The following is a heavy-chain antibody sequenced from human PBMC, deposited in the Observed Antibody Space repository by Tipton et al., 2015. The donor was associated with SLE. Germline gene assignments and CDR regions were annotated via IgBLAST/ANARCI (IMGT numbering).Heavy chain of an antibody. J-gene: IGHJ4*02. CDR1: GFTFSDYY. CDR3: ARDPSRGGRGDY. V-gene: IGHV3-11*01. D-gene: IGHD3-10*01. Sequence: SLRLSCAASGFTFSDYYMSWIRQAPGKGLEWVSYIGSGGNTIYYADSVKGRFTVSRDNAKNSLYLQMNSLRAEDTAVYYCARDPSRGGRGDYWGQGTLVTVSS. CDR2: IGSGGNTI.